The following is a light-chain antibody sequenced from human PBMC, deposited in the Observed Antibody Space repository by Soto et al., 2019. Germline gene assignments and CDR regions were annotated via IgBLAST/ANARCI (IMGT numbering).Light chain of an antibody. CDR3: QQYKNTT. Sequence: EIVMTQSPATLSVSPGERATLSCRASQSVSSNLAWYQQKPGQAPRLLIYGASTRATGIPARFSGSGSGTEFTLTISSLQSEDFAVYYCQQYKNTTFGQGTKLEIK. V-gene: IGKV3-15*01. J-gene: IGKJ2*01. CDR1: QSVSSN. CDR2: GAS.